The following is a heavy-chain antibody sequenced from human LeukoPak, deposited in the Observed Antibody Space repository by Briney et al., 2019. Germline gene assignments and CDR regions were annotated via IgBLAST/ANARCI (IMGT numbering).Heavy chain of an antibody. CDR1: GFTFTSYV. Sequence: GGSLRLSGAALGFTFTSYVMTGLRQAPGKGLEWVSAISGSGGSTYYADSVKGRFTISRDNSKNTLYLQMNSLGADDTAVYYCAKTNWMYFDYWGQGTLVTVSS. V-gene: IGHV3-23*01. CDR2: ISGSGGST. CDR3: AKTNWMYFDY. D-gene: IGHD1-1*01. J-gene: IGHJ4*02.